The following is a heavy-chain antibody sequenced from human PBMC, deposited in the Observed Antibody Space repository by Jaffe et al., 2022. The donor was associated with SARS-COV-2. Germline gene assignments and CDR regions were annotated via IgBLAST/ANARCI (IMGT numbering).Heavy chain of an antibody. D-gene: IGHD2-15*01. J-gene: IGHJ6*02. CDR1: GGSFSGYY. V-gene: IGHV4-34*01. Sequence: QVQLQQWGAGLLKPSETLSLTCAVYGGSFSGYYWSWIRQPPGKGLEWIGEINHSGSTNYNPSLKSRVTISVDTSKNQFSLKLSSVTAADTAVYYCARGRVAAPFNYYYYGMDVWGQGTTVTVSS. CDR3: ARGRVAAPFNYYYYGMDV. CDR2: INHSGST.